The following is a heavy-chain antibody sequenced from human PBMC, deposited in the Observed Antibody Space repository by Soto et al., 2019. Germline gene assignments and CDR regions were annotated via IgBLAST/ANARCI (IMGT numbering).Heavy chain of an antibody. CDR2: INPNSGGT. D-gene: IGHD3-9*01. Sequence: ASVKVSCKASGYTFTGYYMHWVRQAPGQGLEWMGWINPNSGGTNYAQKFQGRVTMTRDTSISTAYMELSRLRSDDTAVYYCARCSPYDILTGYSYFDYWGQGTLVTVSS. J-gene: IGHJ4*02. CDR1: GYTFTGYY. CDR3: ARCSPYDILTGYSYFDY. V-gene: IGHV1-2*02.